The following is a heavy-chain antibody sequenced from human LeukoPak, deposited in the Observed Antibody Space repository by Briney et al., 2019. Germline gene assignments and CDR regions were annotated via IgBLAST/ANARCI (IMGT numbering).Heavy chain of an antibody. D-gene: IGHD6-6*01. V-gene: IGHV3-23*01. J-gene: IGHJ4*02. CDR2: ISGSGGST. CDR3: AKEGRARRFDY. Sequence: GGSLRPSCAASGFPFSSYAMSWVRQAPGKGRGGVSAISGSGGSTYYADSVKGRFTISRDNSKNTLYLQMNSLRAEDTAVYYCAKEGRARRFDYWGQGTLVTVSS. CDR1: GFPFSSYA.